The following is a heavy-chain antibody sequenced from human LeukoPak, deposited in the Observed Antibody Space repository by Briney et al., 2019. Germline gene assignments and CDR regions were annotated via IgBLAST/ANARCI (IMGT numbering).Heavy chain of an antibody. CDR3: ARGVGSSRIYYYYGMDV. CDR2: IYYSGST. J-gene: IGHJ6*02. D-gene: IGHD6-13*01. V-gene: IGHV4-39*07. CDR1: GGSISSSSYY. Sequence: PSETLSLTCTVSGGSISSSSYYWGWIRQPPGKGLEWIGSIYYSGSTNYNPSLKSRVTISVDTSKNQFSLKLSSVTAADTAVYYCARGVGSSRIYYYYGMDVWGQGTTVTVSS.